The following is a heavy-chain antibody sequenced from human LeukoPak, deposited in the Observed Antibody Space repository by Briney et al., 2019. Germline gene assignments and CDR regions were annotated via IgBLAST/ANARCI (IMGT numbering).Heavy chain of an antibody. Sequence: ASVKVSCKASGYTFTGYYMHWVRQAPGQGLEWMGWINPNSGGTNYEQKFQGRVTMTRDTSISTAYMELSRLRSDDTAVYYCARGGSYYDSSGYYDAFDIWGQGTMVTVSS. CDR1: GYTFTGYY. CDR3: ARGGSYYDSSGYYDAFDI. CDR2: INPNSGGT. V-gene: IGHV1-2*02. D-gene: IGHD3-22*01. J-gene: IGHJ3*02.